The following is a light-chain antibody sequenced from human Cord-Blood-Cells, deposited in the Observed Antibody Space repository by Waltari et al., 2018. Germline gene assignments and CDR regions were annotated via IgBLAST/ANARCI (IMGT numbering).Light chain of an antibody. V-gene: IGKV3-20*01. Sequence: IVLKQSPGTLSLSPVERATLSCRASQSLSSSYLACYHQKPGQAPRLLIYGASSRDTGIRDRFSGSGSGTDFTLTISRLEPEDFAVYYCHQYGSSPWTFGQGTKVEIK. CDR1: QSLSSSY. CDR2: GAS. CDR3: HQYGSSPWT. J-gene: IGKJ1*01.